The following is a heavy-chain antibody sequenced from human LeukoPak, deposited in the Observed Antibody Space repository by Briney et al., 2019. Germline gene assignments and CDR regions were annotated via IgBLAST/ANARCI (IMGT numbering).Heavy chain of an antibody. CDR1: GYSFTSYW. D-gene: IGHD3-9*01. CDR3: SRRKADYDILTGYSEPGAFDI. Sequence: RESLKISLQGSGYSFTSYWFGWGRQMPGKSLEWMGIIYPGDSDTRYRPSFQGQVTISADKSIGTAYLQWSSLQASDTAMYYCSRRKADYDILTGYSEPGAFDIWGQGTMVSVSS. CDR2: IYPGDSDT. J-gene: IGHJ3*02. V-gene: IGHV5-51*01.